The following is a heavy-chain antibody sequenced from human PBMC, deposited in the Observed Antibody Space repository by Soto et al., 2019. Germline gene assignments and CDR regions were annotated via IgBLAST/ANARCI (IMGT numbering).Heavy chain of an antibody. CDR1: GYSFTSYW. CDR2: IDPSDSYT. V-gene: IGHV5-10-1*01. Sequence: LKISCKGSGYSFTSYWISWVRQMPGKGLEWMGRIDPSDSYTNYSPSFQGHVTISADKSISTAYLQWSSLKASDTAMYYCARHVKAAADRSVFDYWGQGTLVTVSS. J-gene: IGHJ4*02. CDR3: ARHVKAAADRSVFDY. D-gene: IGHD6-13*01.